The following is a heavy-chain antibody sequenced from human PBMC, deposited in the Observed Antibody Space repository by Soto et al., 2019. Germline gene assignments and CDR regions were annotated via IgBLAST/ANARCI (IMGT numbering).Heavy chain of an antibody. CDR2: IIPFFGTA. D-gene: IGHD3-16*01. J-gene: IGHJ4*02. V-gene: IGHV1-69*01. CDR1: GGDFKTFC. Sequence: SVKVSCKASGGDFKTFCFRWVRQAPGQGLEWMGGIIPFFGTAKYSQKFEDRITITAEESSNTVYMDLRGLTSDDAAIYYCARSAPMEAGDKYYYDFWGQGALVTVSS. CDR3: ARSAPMEAGDKYYYDF.